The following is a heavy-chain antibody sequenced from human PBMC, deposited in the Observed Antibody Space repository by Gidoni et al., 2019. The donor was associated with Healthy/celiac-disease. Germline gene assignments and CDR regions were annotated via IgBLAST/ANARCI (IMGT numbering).Heavy chain of an antibody. Sequence: QVQLVQSGAEVKKPGSSVKVYCKASGGTFSSYAISWVRQAPGQGLEWMGGIIPIFGTANYAQKFQGRVTITADESTSTAYMELSSLRSEDTAVYYCARGPSRQLVLSRLPKNWFDPWGQGTLVTVSS. J-gene: IGHJ5*02. D-gene: IGHD6-6*01. CDR3: ARGPSRQLVLSRLPKNWFDP. V-gene: IGHV1-69*01. CDR1: GGTFSSYA. CDR2: IIPIFGTA.